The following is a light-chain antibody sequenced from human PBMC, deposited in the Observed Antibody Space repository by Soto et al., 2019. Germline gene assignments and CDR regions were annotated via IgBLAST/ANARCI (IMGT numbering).Light chain of an antibody. J-gene: IGKJ5*01. Sequence: DIQMTQSPSSLSASVGDRVTITCQASQNINNYLNWYQQKPGRAPKLLIYDASNLEAGVPSRLRGSGSGTDFTFTISRLQPEDIAVYYCQHYVSPPITFGQGTRLEI. CDR2: DAS. CDR1: QNINNY. CDR3: QHYVSPPIT. V-gene: IGKV1-33*01.